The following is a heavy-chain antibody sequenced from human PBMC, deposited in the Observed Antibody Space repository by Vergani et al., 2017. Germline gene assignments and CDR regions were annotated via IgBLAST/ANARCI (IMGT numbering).Heavy chain of an antibody. Sequence: EVQLVESGGGLVQPGGSLRLSCAASGFTFDDYAMHWVRQAPGKGLEWVSGISWNSGSIGYADSVKGRFTISRDNAKNSLYLQMNSLRAEDTALYYCAKSPFSGIAVATKGAFDIWGQGTMVTVSS. CDR2: ISWNSGSI. CDR3: AKSPFSGIAVATKGAFDI. J-gene: IGHJ3*02. V-gene: IGHV3-9*01. D-gene: IGHD6-19*01. CDR1: GFTFDDYA.